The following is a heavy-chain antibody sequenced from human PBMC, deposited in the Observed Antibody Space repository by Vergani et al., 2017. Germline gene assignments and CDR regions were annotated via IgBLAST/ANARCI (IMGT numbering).Heavy chain of an antibody. Sequence: EVQLLESGGDLVQPGGSLRLSCAASGFTFIMHAMSWVRQAPGKGLEWVSTLSASDRRTHYADSVKGRFTISRDNAKNSLYLQMNSLRAEDTAVYYCARDTVYYGPYYYYYMDVWGQGTTVTVSS. CDR3: ARDTVYYGPYYYYYMDV. CDR1: GFTFIMHA. J-gene: IGHJ6*03. V-gene: IGHV3-23*01. CDR2: LSASDRRT. D-gene: IGHD3-3*01.